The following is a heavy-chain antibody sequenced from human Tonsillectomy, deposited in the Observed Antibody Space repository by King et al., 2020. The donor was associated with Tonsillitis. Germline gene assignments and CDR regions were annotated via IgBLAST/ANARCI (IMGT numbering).Heavy chain of an antibody. V-gene: IGHV4-30-2*01. CDR2: IYHSGST. J-gene: IGHJ4*02. Sequence: QLQESGSGLVKPSQTLSLTCAVSGGSISSGGYSWSWIRQPPGKGLEWIGYIYHSGSTYYNPSLKSRVTISVDRSKNQFSLKLSSVTAADTAVYYCARGSGSSSGDYFDYWGQGTLVTVSS. CDR1: GGSISSGGYS. D-gene: IGHD1-26*01. CDR3: ARGSGSSSGDYFDY.